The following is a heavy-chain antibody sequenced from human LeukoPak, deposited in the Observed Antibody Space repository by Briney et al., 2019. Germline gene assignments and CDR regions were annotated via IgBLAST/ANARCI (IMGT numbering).Heavy chain of an antibody. CDR1: GYTFTGYF. J-gene: IGHJ6*03. CDR3: ARYGGGDFWSRDYYMDV. V-gene: IGHV1-2*02. D-gene: IGHD3-3*01. CDR2: INPNSGDT. Sequence: ASVKVSCKASGYTFTGYFIHWVRQAPGQGLEWMGWINPNSGDTNYAQKFQDRVTMTRDTSISTFYMELSRLTSDDTAVYYCARYGGGDFWSRDYYMDVWGKGTTVTVS.